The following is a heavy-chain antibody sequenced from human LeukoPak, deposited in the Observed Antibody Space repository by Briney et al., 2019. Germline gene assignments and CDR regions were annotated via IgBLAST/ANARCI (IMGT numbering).Heavy chain of an antibody. CDR1: GYTFTGYY. Sequence: ASVKVSCKAYGYTFTGYYMHWVRQAPGQGLEWMGWINPNSGGTNYAQKFQGWVTMTRDTSISTAYMELSRLRSDDTAVYYCARWAGSPYYYYGMDVWGQGTTVTVSS. J-gene: IGHJ6*02. V-gene: IGHV1-2*04. CDR3: ARWAGSPYYYYGMDV. D-gene: IGHD3-10*01. CDR2: INPNSGGT.